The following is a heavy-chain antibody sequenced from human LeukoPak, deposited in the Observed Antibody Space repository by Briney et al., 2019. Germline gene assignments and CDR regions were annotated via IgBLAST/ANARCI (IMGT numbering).Heavy chain of an antibody. V-gene: IGHV3-7*03. CDR3: ARNNGMDV. CDR2: VNRDGSET. Sequence: GGSLRLSCVASGFPFSSYWMTWVRQAPGRGPEWVANVNRDGSETYYLDSVKGRFTISKDNAKNSLYLQMNSLRAEDTALYHCARNNGMDVWGRGTTVIVSS. J-gene: IGHJ6*02. CDR1: GFPFSSYW.